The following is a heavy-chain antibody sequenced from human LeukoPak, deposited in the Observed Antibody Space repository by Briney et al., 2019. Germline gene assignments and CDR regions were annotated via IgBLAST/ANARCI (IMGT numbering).Heavy chain of an antibody. CDR3: ARSGGCSGGSCYVDAFDI. CDR1: GLTFSSYW. J-gene: IGHJ3*02. CDR2: INSDGSRT. V-gene: IGHV3-74*01. Sequence: GGSLRLSCAASGLTFSSYWMHWVRQAPGKGLVWASRINSDGSRTTYADSVKGRFTISRDNAKNTLYLEMNSLRAEDTAVYYCARSGGCSGGSCYVDAFDIWGQGTMVTVSS. D-gene: IGHD2-15*01.